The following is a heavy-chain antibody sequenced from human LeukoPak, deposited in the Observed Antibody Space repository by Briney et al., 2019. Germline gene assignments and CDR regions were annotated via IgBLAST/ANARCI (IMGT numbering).Heavy chain of an antibody. D-gene: IGHD5-12*01. CDR1: GFTFSSYS. J-gene: IGHJ4*02. V-gene: IGHV3-48*01. Sequence: PGGSLRLSCAASGFTFSSYSMNWVRQAPGKGLERVSYISSSSSTIYYADSVKGRFTISRDNAKNSLYLQMNSLRAEDTAVYYCARVEGMATINYWGQGTLVTVSS. CDR2: ISSSSSTI. CDR3: ARVEGMATINY.